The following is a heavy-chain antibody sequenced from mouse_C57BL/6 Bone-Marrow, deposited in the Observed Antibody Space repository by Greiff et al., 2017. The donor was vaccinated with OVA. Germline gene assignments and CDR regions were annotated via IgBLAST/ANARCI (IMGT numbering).Heavy chain of an antibody. Sequence: QVQLKESGPGLVQPSQSLSITCTVSGFSLTSYGVHWVRQSPGKGLEWLGVIWRGGSTDYNAAFMSRLSITKDNSKSQVFFKMNSLQADDTAIYYCAKIHYGSSYWYFDVWGTGTTVTVSS. CDR2: IWRGGST. D-gene: IGHD1-1*01. CDR1: GFSLTSYG. CDR3: AKIHYGSSYWYFDV. V-gene: IGHV2-5*01. J-gene: IGHJ1*03.